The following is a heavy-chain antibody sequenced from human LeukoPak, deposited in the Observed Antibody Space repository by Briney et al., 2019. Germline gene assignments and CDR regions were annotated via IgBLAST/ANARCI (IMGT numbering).Heavy chain of an antibody. V-gene: IGHV3-53*01. CDR1: GFTFSSYG. CDR3: ASSGYSSGWYFDY. Sequence: GGSLRLSCAASGFTFSSYGMDWVRQAPGKGLEWVSVIYSGGTTYYADFVKGRFTISRDNSKKTLYLQMNSLRAEDTAVYYCASSGYSSGWYFDYWGQGTLVTVSS. CDR2: IYSGGTT. J-gene: IGHJ4*02. D-gene: IGHD6-19*01.